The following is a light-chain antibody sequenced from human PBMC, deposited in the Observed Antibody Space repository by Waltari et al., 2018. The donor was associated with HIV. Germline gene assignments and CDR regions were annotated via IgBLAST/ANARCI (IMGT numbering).Light chain of an antibody. V-gene: IGLV2-14*01. CDR1: SRDGGGYNY. Sequence: QSALTQTASVSESPGQSITISCNGTSRDGGGYNYVSWYQPHPGKAPQLMIYEVSNRPSAISNLFSCSTSANTASLTISVLQAEDEADYYCSSYTSSSTLVFGGGTKLTVL. J-gene: IGLJ2*01. CDR2: EVS. CDR3: SSYTSSSTLV.